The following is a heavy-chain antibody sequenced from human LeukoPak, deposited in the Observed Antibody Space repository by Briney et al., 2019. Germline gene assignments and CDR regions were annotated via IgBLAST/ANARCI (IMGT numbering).Heavy chain of an antibody. J-gene: IGHJ4*02. CDR1: GFTFSSYA. Sequence: SGGSLRLSCAASGFTFSSYAMSWVRQAPGKGLEWVSAISGSGGSTYYADSVKGRFTISRDISKNTPHLQMNSLRAEDTAVYYCAAGYSSGWYSDYWGQGTLVTVSS. CDR2: ISGSGGST. V-gene: IGHV3-23*01. D-gene: IGHD6-19*01. CDR3: AAGYSSGWYSDY.